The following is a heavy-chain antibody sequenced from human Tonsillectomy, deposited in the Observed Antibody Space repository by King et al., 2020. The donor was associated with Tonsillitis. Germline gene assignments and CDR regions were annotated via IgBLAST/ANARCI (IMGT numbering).Heavy chain of an antibody. CDR2: ISYDGSNK. J-gene: IGHJ4*02. Sequence: VQLVESGGGVVQPGRSLRLSCAASGFTFSSYGMHWVRQAPGKGLEWVAVISYDGSNKYYADSVKGRFTISRDNSKNTLYLQMNSLRAEDTAVYYCAKGGPRIVGANVDNWGQGTLVTVSS. D-gene: IGHD1-26*01. CDR1: GFTFSSYG. CDR3: AKGGPRIVGANVDN. V-gene: IGHV3-30*18.